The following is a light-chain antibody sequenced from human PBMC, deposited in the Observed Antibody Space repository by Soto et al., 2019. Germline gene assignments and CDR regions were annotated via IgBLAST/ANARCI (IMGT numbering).Light chain of an antibody. CDR2: GAS. V-gene: IGKV3-20*01. CDR3: QQYGSAPWT. CDR1: QSVSSSH. Sequence: EIVLTQSPGTLSLSPGERATLSCRASQSVSSSHLAWYQQKPGQAPRLLIYGASSRATGIPDRFSGSGSGTDLTLTISRLEPEDFAVYYCQQYGSAPWTFGQGTKVEIK. J-gene: IGKJ1*01.